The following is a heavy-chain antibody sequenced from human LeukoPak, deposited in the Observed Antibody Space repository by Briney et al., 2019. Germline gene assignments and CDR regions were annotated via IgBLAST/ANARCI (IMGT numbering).Heavy chain of an antibody. CDR1: GFTFSSYS. D-gene: IGHD1-7*01. J-gene: IGHJ4*02. CDR3: ARGIVPGNWNYPSESFDY. Sequence: GGSLRLSCAASGFTFSSYSMNWVRQAPGKGLEWVSPISSSSSYIYYADSVKGRFTISRDNAKNSLYLQMNSLRAEDTAVYYCARGIVPGNWNYPSESFDYWGQGTLVTVSS. CDR2: ISSSSSYI. V-gene: IGHV3-21*01.